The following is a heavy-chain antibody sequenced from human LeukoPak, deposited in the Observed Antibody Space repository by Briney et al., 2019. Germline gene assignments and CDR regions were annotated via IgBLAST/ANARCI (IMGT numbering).Heavy chain of an antibody. Sequence: GGSLRLSCAASRFTYSSYGMTWVRQAPGKGLEWVSTISDTGGGTFYADSVKGRFTISRDNSQNTLFLQMNRLRADDTAIYYCAKEMLRGYYYYGMDVWGQGTTVTVSS. CDR2: ISDTGGGT. CDR3: AKEMLRGYYYYGMDV. CDR1: RFTYSSYG. V-gene: IGHV3-23*01. J-gene: IGHJ6*02. D-gene: IGHD3-10*01.